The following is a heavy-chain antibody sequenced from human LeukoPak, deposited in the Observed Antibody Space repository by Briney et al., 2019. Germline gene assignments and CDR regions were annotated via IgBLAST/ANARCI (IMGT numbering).Heavy chain of an antibody. Sequence: SETLSLTCAVYGGSFSAYYWTWIRQPPGKGLEWIGEINHSGSTNYNPSLTTRVTISIDTSKNQFSLKLRSVTAADTAVYYCARGEYGNEGATNWFDPCGQGTLVTVSS. D-gene: IGHD1-26*01. V-gene: IGHV4-34*01. J-gene: IGHJ5*02. CDR2: INHSGST. CDR1: GGSFSAYY. CDR3: ARGEYGNEGATNWFDP.